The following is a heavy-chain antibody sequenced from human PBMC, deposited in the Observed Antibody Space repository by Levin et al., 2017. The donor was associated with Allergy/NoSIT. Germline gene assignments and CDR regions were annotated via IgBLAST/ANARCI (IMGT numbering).Heavy chain of an antibody. Sequence: GGSLRLSCAASGFTFSSYSMNWVRQAPGKGLEWVSYISSSSSTIYYADSVKGRFTISRDNAKNSLYLQMNSLRDEDTAVYYCARRDRYYDSSGYSQGTFDIWGQGTMVTVSS. CDR1: GFTFSSYS. D-gene: IGHD3-22*01. CDR3: ARRDRYYDSSGYSQGTFDI. CDR2: ISSSSSTI. J-gene: IGHJ3*02. V-gene: IGHV3-48*02.